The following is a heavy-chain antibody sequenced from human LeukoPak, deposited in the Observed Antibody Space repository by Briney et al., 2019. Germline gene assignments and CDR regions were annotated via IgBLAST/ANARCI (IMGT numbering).Heavy chain of an antibody. D-gene: IGHD3-22*01. V-gene: IGHV4-39*01. CDR2: LYYRGST. J-gene: IGHJ4*02. Sequence: SETLSLTCSVSGGSISSSLHYWGWIRQPPGKGLEWIGTLYYRGSTYRNSSLKSRVTPSVDTSRNQFSLKLDSVTAADTAVYYCARHGSYSDSSGFYYRRPFDYWGQGTLVTVSS. CDR3: ARHGSYSDSSGFYYRRPFDY. CDR1: GGSISSSLHY.